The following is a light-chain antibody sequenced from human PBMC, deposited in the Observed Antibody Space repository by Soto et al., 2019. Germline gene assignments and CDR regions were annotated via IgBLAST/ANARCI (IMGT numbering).Light chain of an antibody. V-gene: IGKV1-39*01. Sequence: DIQMTHSPSSLSASVGDRVTITCRASQSIVTYLNWYLQKPGKAPKLLIYAASSLQSGVPSRFSGSGSGTDFTLTISSLQPEDFATYFCQQSYSTPPWTFGQGTKVDIK. CDR2: AAS. CDR1: QSIVTY. J-gene: IGKJ1*01. CDR3: QQSYSTPPWT.